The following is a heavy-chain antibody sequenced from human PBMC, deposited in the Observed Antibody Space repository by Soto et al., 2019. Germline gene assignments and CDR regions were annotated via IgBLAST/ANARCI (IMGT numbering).Heavy chain of an antibody. CDR2: TYYRSKWYN. CDR1: GDSVSSNSAA. D-gene: IGHD2-2*02. Sequence: SQTLSLTCAISGDSVSSNSAAWNWIRQSPSRGLEWLGRTYYRSKWYNDYAVSVKSRITINPDTSKNQFSLQLNSVTPEDTAVYYCARDLGYCSSTSCYTFILTGYYKNDYYYYYYMDVWGKGTTVTVSS. J-gene: IGHJ6*03. CDR3: ARDLGYCSSTSCYTFILTGYYKNDYYYYYYMDV. V-gene: IGHV6-1*01.